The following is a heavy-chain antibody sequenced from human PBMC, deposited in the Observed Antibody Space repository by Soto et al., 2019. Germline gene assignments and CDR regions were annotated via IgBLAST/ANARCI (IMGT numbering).Heavy chain of an antibody. CDR3: ARHTEHYDFWSGYYPYYGMDV. CDR1: GFSIISYY. D-gene: IGHD3-3*01. V-gene: IGHV4-59*01. J-gene: IGHJ6*02. CDR2: IYYSGST. Sequence: SETLSLTCPFSGFSIISYYWSWIRQPPGKGLEWIGYIYYSGSTNYNPSLKSRVTISVDTSKNQFSLKLSSVTAADTAVYYCARHTEHYDFWSGYYPYYGMDVWGQGTTVTVSS.